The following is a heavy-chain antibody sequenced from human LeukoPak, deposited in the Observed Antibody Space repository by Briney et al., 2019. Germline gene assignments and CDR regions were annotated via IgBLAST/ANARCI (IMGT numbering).Heavy chain of an antibody. D-gene: IGHD1-26*01. CDR1: GYTFTSQA. V-gene: IGHV1-3*01. CDR3: AIEGRGWYSGFYY. CDR2: INAGNGNT. J-gene: IGHJ4*02. Sequence: ASVKVSCKASGYTFTSQAMHWVRQAPGQRLEWMGWINAGNGNTKYSQEFQGRVTITRDTTASTAYMELSSLRSDDTAVHYCAIEGRGWYSGFYYWGQGTLVTVSS.